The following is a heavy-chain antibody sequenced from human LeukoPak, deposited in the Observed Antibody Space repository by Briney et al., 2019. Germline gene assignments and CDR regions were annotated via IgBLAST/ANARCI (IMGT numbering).Heavy chain of an antibody. CDR1: GGSISSGGYY. Sequence: SETLSLTCTVSGGSISSGGYYWSWIRQHPGTGLEWIGYIYYSGSTNYNPSLKSRVTISVDTSKNQFSLKLSSVTAADTAVYYCVRFNCGGDCFYYYYGMDVWGQGTTVTVSS. V-gene: IGHV4-61*08. J-gene: IGHJ6*02. CDR2: IYYSGST. CDR3: VRFNCGGDCFYYYYGMDV. D-gene: IGHD2-21*02.